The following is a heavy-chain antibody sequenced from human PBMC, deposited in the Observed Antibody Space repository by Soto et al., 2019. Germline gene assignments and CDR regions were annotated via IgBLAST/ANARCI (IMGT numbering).Heavy chain of an antibody. Sequence: LSLTCSVSGAALNSGNYYWSWIRQVPGKGLEWIGHIYVTGAVDYNPSLRDRITISQDTSERQFSLNLRLVTAVDTAVYYCARLRIATNNYKWFDPWGQGTLVTVSS. CDR1: GAALNSGNYY. V-gene: IGHV4-31*03. CDR3: ARLRIATNNYKWFDP. CDR2: IYVTGAV. D-gene: IGHD2-21*01. J-gene: IGHJ5*02.